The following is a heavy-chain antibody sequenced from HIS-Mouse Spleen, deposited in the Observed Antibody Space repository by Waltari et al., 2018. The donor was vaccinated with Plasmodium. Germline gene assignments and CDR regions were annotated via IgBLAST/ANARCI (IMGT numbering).Heavy chain of an antibody. D-gene: IGHD5-18*01. CDR3: ARLRYSYCYFDY. Sequence: QVQLQESGPGLVKPSETLSLTCTVSGGSISSYYWSWIRQPPGKGLEWIGYIYYSGSTNYNPSRKSRGTISVDTSKNQFSLKLSSVTAADTAVYYCARLRYSYCYFDYWGQGTLVTVSS. CDR2: IYYSGST. J-gene: IGHJ4*02. V-gene: IGHV4-59*08. CDR1: GGSISSYY.